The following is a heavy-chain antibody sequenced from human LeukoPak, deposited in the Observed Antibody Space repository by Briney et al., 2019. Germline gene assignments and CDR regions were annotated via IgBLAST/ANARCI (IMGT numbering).Heavy chain of an antibody. D-gene: IGHD1-26*01. CDR2: ISGNGGST. V-gene: IGHV3-64*01. CDR1: GFTFSSYA. Sequence: GGCLRLSCAASGFTFSSYAMHWVRQAPGKGLEYVSAISGNGGSTYYANSVKGRFTISRDNSKNTLYLQMGSLRAEDMAVYYCARGSSGSYLTWGQGTLVTVSS. J-gene: IGHJ5*02. CDR3: ARGSSGSYLT.